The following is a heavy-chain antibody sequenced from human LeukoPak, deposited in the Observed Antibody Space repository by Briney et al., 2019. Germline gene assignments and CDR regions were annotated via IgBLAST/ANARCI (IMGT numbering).Heavy chain of an antibody. Sequence: PGGSLRVSCAASGFTFTTYSMNWVRQAPGKGLEWVANIKEDGSEKYYVDSVKGRFTISRDNAKNSLYLQMNSLRAEDPAVYYCSKEERSGDFYYGIDVWGQGTTVTVSS. J-gene: IGHJ6*02. D-gene: IGHD1-26*01. CDR2: IKEDGSEK. CDR3: SKEERSGDFYYGIDV. V-gene: IGHV3-7*05. CDR1: GFTFTTYS.